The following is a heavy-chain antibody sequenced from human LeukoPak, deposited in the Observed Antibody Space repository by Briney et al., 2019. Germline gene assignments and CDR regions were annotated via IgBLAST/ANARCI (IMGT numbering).Heavy chain of an antibody. CDR1: GGSISSGGYY. D-gene: IGHD1-26*01. Sequence: PSQTLSLTCTVSGGSISSGGYYWSWIRQHPGKGLEWHGYSYYSGSTYYNPPLKSRVTISVDTSKNQFSLKLSSVTAADTAVYYCVVGALRGWFDPWGQGTLVTVSS. CDR3: VVGALRGWFDP. V-gene: IGHV4-31*03. J-gene: IGHJ5*02. CDR2: SYYSGST.